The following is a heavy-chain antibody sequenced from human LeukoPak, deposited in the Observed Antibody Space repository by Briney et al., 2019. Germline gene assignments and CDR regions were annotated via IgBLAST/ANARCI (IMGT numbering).Heavy chain of an antibody. CDR2: INPNSGGT. Sequence: ASVKVSCKASGYTFTGYYMHWVRQAPGQGLEWMGWINPNSGGTNYAQKLQGRVTMTTDTSTSTAYMELRSLRSDDTAVYYCARNYGGNRYFDYWGQGTLVTVSS. CDR3: ARNYGGNRYFDY. J-gene: IGHJ4*02. CDR1: GYTFTGYY. V-gene: IGHV1-2*02. D-gene: IGHD4-23*01.